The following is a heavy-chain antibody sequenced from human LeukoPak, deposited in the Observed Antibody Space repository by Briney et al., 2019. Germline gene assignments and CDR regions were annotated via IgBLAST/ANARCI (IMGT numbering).Heavy chain of an antibody. Sequence: GESLKISCKGSGYSFTSYWIGWVRQMPGKGLEWMGIIYPGDSDTRYSPSFQGQVTISADKSISTAYLQWSSLKASDTAMYYCARTYRYGGYYLDAFDIWGQGTMVTVSS. CDR3: ARTYRYGGYYLDAFDI. CDR1: GYSFTSYW. V-gene: IGHV5-51*01. CDR2: IYPGDSDT. D-gene: IGHD4-23*01. J-gene: IGHJ3*02.